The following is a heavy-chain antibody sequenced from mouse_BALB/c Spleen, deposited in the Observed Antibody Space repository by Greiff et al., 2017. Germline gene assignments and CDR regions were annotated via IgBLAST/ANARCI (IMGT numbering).Heavy chain of an antibody. CDR3: AVIYYDYDDPFAY. Sequence: VQLQESGAELARPGASVKMSCKASGYTFTSYTMHWVKQRPGQGLEWIGYINPSSGYTNYNQKFKDKATLTADKSSSTAYMQLSSLTSEDSAVYYCAVIYYDYDDPFAYWGQGTLVTVSA. CDR2: INPSSGYT. V-gene: IGHV1-4*01. CDR1: GYTFTSYT. D-gene: IGHD2-4*01. J-gene: IGHJ3*01.